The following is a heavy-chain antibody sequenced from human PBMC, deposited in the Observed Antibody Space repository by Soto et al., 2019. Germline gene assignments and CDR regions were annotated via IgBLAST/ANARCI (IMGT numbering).Heavy chain of an antibody. D-gene: IGHD6-6*01. CDR3: ATVPTYP. CDR2: IYSGGST. Sequence: EVQLVESGGGLVQPGGSLRLSCAASGFTVSSNYMTRVRQAPGKGLEWVSVIYSGGSTYYADSVKGRFTISRDNSKNTLYLQMNSLGAEDTAVYYCATVPTYPWGQGTLVTVSS. CDR1: GFTVSSNY. J-gene: IGHJ5*02. V-gene: IGHV3-66*01.